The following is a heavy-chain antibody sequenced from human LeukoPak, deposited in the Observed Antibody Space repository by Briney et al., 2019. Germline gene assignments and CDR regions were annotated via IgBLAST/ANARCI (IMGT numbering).Heavy chain of an antibody. CDR2: ISGSTSY. J-gene: IGHJ3*02. D-gene: IGHD1-26*01. V-gene: IGHV3-21*01. CDR1: GFIFSNFN. Sequence: PGGSLRLSCAASGFIFSNFNMNWVRQAPGKGLEWVSLISGSTSYYADSVKGRFTISRDNAKNSLYLQMNSLRAEDTAVYYCARRTEYSGSYSDAFDIWGQGTMVTVSS. CDR3: ARRTEYSGSYSDAFDI.